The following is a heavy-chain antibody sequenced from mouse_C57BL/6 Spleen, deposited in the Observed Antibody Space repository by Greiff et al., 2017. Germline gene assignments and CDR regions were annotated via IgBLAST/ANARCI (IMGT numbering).Heavy chain of an antibody. CDR1: GYSFTDYN. V-gene: IGHV1-39*01. Sequence: VQLKESGPELVKPGASVKISCKASGYSFTDYNMNWVKQSNGKSLEWIGVINPNYGTTSYNQKFKGKATLTVDQSSSTAYMQLNSLTSEDSAVYYSARGEYDYDNVLAWFAYWGQGTLVTVSA. D-gene: IGHD2-4*01. J-gene: IGHJ3*01. CDR3: ARGEYDYDNVLAWFAY. CDR2: INPNYGTT.